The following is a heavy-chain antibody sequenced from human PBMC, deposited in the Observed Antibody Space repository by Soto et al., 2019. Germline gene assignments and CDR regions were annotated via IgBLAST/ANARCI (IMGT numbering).Heavy chain of an antibody. Sequence: PGGSLRLSCAASGFTVSSNYMSWVRQAPGKGLEWVSVIYSGGSTYYADSVKGRFTISRDNSKNTLYLQMNSLRAEDTAVYYCARDRDDFWSGSRGMDVWGQGTRVTVSS. D-gene: IGHD3-3*01. CDR3: ARDRDDFWSGSRGMDV. CDR2: IYSGGST. V-gene: IGHV3-53*01. CDR1: GFTVSSNY. J-gene: IGHJ6*02.